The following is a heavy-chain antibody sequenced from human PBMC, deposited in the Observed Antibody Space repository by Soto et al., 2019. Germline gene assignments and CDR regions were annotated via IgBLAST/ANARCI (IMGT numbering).Heavy chain of an antibody. CDR3: ARRRGQAAAGTIDY. CDR2: IHHSGST. Sequence: SETLSLTCSVFGGSISSNSYYWDWIRQPPGKGLEWIGGIHHSGSTYYNPSLKSRVTIFADTSKNQFSLKLSSVTAADTAVYYCARRRGQAAAGTIDYWGQGTLVTVSS. D-gene: IGHD6-13*01. J-gene: IGHJ4*02. V-gene: IGHV4-39*01. CDR1: GGSISSNSYY.